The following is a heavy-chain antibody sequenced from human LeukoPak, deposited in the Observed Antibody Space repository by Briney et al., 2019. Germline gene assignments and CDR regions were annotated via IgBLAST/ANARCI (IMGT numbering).Heavy chain of an antibody. CDR3: ARAPLGYCSSTSCPFDY. CDR2: IYYSGST. V-gene: IGHV4-31*03. J-gene: IGHJ4*02. Sequence: SETLSLTCTVSGGSISSGGYYWRWIRQHPGKGLEWMGYIYYSGSTYYNPSLKSRVTISIDTSKNQFSLKLSSVTAADTAVYYCARAPLGYCSSTSCPFDYWGQGTLVTVSS. D-gene: IGHD2-2*01. CDR1: GGSISSGGYY.